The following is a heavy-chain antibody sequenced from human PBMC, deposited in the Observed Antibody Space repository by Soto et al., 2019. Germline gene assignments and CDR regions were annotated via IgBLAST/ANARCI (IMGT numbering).Heavy chain of an antibody. CDR3: ARPLPLVSSSWSQGYYYYGMDV. CDR2: ISAYNGNT. CDR1: GYTFTSYG. D-gene: IGHD6-13*01. J-gene: IGHJ6*02. Sequence: QVQLVQSGAEVKKPGASVKVSCKASGYTFTSYGISWVRQAPGQGLEWMGWISAYNGNTNYAQKLQGRVTMTTDTSTSTAYMELRSLRSDDTAVYYCARPLPLVSSSWSQGYYYYGMDVWGQGTTVTVSS. V-gene: IGHV1-18*01.